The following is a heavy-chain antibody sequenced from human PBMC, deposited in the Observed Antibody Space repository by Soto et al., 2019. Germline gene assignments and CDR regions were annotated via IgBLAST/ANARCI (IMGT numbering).Heavy chain of an antibody. Sequence: QVQLVESGGGVVQPGRSLRLSCAASGFTFSSYGIHWVRQAPGKGLEWVAVIWYDGNNKYYADSVKGRFTISRDNSKNPVYRKMEGGGGGDRGGYYWAGGRGGGAVVPDYWGQGTLVTVSS. CDR3: AGGRGGGAVVPDY. CDR1: GFTFSSYG. V-gene: IGHV3-33*01. CDR2: IWYDGNNK. D-gene: IGHD2-21*01. J-gene: IGHJ4*02.